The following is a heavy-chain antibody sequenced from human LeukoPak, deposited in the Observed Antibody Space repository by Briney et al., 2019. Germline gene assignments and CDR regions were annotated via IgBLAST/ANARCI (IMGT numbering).Heavy chain of an antibody. V-gene: IGHV4-59*08. Sequence: SEALSLTCTVSGGSISSYYWSWIRRPPGKGLEWIGYIYYSGSTNYNPSLKSRVTISVDTSKNQFSLKLISVTAADTAVYYCARHLGSSGWFNYFDYWGQGTLVTVSS. CDR3: ARHLGSSGWFNYFDY. J-gene: IGHJ4*02. CDR1: GGSISSYY. CDR2: IYYSGST. D-gene: IGHD6-19*01.